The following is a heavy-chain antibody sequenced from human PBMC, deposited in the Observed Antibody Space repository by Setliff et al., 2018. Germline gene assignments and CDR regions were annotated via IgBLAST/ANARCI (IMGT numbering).Heavy chain of an antibody. V-gene: IGHV3-11*04. Sequence: GGSLRLSCAASGFTFGDYYISWIRQAPGKGLEWVAHISGSGSTIYYPDSMKDRLTISRDNAKNLVYLEMKNLRAEDTAVFYCARASAPSTGFDYWGQGILV. D-gene: IGHD7-27*01. CDR2: ISGSGSTI. CDR1: GFTFGDYY. J-gene: IGHJ4*02. CDR3: ARASAPSTGFDY.